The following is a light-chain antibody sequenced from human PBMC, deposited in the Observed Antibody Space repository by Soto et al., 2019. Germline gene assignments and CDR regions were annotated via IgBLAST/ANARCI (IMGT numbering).Light chain of an antibody. CDR3: QQYITYPYA. V-gene: IGKV1-5*03. CDR1: QSTSTW. J-gene: IGKJ1*01. CDR2: EAS. Sequence: DIQMTQSPSTLSASVGDRVTITCRASQSTSTWLAWYQQRPGKTPKLLISEASKLKSGVPSRFSGSGSGTEFTLTISSLQPDDLATYYCQQYITYPYAFGQGTKVEIK.